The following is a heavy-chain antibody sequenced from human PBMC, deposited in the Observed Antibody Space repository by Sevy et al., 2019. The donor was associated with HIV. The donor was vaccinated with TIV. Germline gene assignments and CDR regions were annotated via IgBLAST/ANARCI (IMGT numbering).Heavy chain of an antibody. V-gene: IGHV1-69*05. CDR1: GGTFSNHI. Sequence: ASVKVSCQTSGGTFSNHIIHWVRQAPGHEFEWVGGILPVFGTTNYAQRFRGRVTFATDDSTRTHYMELSSLRSDDTALYYCAKGMEFSFMLSQVPLTALESWGQGTLVTVSS. CDR2: ILPVFGTT. J-gene: IGHJ4*02. D-gene: IGHD3-16*02. CDR3: AKGMEFSFMLSQVPLTALES.